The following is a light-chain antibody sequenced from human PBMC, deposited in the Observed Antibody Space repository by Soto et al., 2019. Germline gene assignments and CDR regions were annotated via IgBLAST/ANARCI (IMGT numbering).Light chain of an antibody. CDR3: SSYTGSNTYV. V-gene: IGLV2-14*03. CDR2: DVS. Sequence: QSALTQPASVSGSPGQSITMSCTGTSSDVGYYNYVSWYQLHPGKAPKLMIYDVSNRPSGISNRFSGSKSGNAASLTISGLQAEDEADYYCSSYTGSNTYVFGTGTKLTV. J-gene: IGLJ1*01. CDR1: SSDVGYYNY.